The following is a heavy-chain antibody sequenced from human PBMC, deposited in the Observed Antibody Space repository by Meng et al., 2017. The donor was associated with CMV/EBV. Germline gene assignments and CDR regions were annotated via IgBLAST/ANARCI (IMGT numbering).Heavy chain of an antibody. CDR1: GFTLSNSG. CDR2: ISYDGSNK. J-gene: IGHJ4*02. CDR3: ARARQQLADY. Sequence: GESLKISCAASGFTLSNSGMHWVRQAPGKGLEWMALISYDGSNKYYTDSVKGRFTISRDNSKNTLYLQMNSLRGEDTAVYYCARARQQLADYWGQGTLVTVSS. D-gene: IGHD6-13*01. V-gene: IGHV3-30*19.